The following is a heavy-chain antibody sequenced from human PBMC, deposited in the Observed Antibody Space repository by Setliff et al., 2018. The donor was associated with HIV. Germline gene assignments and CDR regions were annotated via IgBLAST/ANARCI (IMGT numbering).Heavy chain of an antibody. V-gene: IGHV4-59*11. CDR1: GGSITGHY. J-gene: IGHJ1*01. Sequence: SETLSLTCTVSGGSITGHYWSWIRQPPGKGLEWIGYIHYSGSSNYNPSLKSRVSISLDTSKKQVSLKLNSVTAADAAVYYCASRYSSLGHFQHWGQGTLVTVSS. D-gene: IGHD6-13*01. CDR2: IHYSGSS. CDR3: ASRYSSLGHFQH.